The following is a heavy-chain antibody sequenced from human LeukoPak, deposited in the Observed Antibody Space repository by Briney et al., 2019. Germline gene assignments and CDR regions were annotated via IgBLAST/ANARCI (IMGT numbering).Heavy chain of an antibody. J-gene: IGHJ4*02. CDR2: ISYDGSNK. V-gene: IGHV3-30-3*01. CDR3: ARESPSYCSGGSCYSYYFDY. D-gene: IGHD2-15*01. CDR1: GFTFSSYA. Sequence: SGGSLRLSCAASGFTFSSYAMHWVRQAPGKGLEWVAVISYDGSNKYYADSVRGRFTISRDNSKNTLYLQMNSLRAEDTAVYYCARESPSYCSGGSCYSYYFDYWGQGTLVAVSS.